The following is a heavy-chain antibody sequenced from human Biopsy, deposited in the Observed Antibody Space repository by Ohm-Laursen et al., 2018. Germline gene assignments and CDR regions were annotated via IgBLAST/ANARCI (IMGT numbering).Heavy chain of an antibody. CDR2: ISWNSAKI. CDR1: GFTFDDHA. CDR3: TKDQDYGDYGMDV. V-gene: IGHV3-9*01. Sequence: RSLRLSCAASGFTFDDHAMHWVRQPPGKGLEWVSGISWNSAKIGYADSVKGRFTISRDNAKNSLYLQMNSLRAEDTAFYYCTKDQDYGDYGMDVWGQGTTVTVSS. J-gene: IGHJ6*02. D-gene: IGHD4-17*01.